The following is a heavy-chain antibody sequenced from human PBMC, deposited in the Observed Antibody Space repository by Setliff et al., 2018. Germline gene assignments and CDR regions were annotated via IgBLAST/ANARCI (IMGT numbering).Heavy chain of an antibody. Sequence: PSETLSLTCTVSGGSISDYYWSWIRQAPGKGLEWIGYIYYGGSTNYNPSLNSRVAISVDTSENQFSLRLNSGTAADTAVYYCASSGGGFDWLLGRPGYYGMDAWGQGTTVTVSS. CDR3: ASSGGGFDWLLGRPGYYGMDA. J-gene: IGHJ6*02. CDR1: GGSISDYY. CDR2: IYYGGST. D-gene: IGHD3-9*01. V-gene: IGHV4-59*12.